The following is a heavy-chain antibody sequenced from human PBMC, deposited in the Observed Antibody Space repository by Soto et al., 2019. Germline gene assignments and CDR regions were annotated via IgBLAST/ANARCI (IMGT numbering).Heavy chain of an antibody. CDR2: ISYDGSNK. D-gene: IGHD2-15*01. CDR3: AKDSIGIVVVVAATHGMDV. J-gene: IGHJ6*02. Sequence: ESGGGVVQPGRSLRLSCAASGFTFSSYGMHWVRQAPGKGLEWVAVISYDGSNKYYADSVKGRFTISRDNSKNTLYLQMNSLRAEDTAVYYCAKDSIGIVVVVAATHGMDVWGQGTTVTVSS. V-gene: IGHV3-30*18. CDR1: GFTFSSYG.